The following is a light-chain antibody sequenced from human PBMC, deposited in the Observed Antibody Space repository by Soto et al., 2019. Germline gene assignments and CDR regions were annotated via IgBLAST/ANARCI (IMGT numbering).Light chain of an antibody. Sequence: EIVMTQSPATLSVSTGERATLSCRASQSVSSNLAWYQQKPGQAPRLLIYGASTRATGIPARFSGSGSGTEFTLTMSSLQSEDFAVYYCQQYNNWPWTFGQGTKVEIQ. CDR3: QQYNNWPWT. V-gene: IGKV3-15*01. CDR1: QSVSSN. CDR2: GAS. J-gene: IGKJ1*01.